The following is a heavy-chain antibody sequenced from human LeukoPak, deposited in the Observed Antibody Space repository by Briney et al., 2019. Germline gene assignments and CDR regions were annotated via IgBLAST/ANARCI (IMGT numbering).Heavy chain of an antibody. CDR3: ARGGRGIYYYYYMDV. CDR1: GGSFSGYY. Sequence: SETLSLTCAVYGGSFSGYYWSWIRQPPGKGLEWIGEINHSGSTNYNPSLKSRVTISVDTSKNQFPLKLSSVTAADTAVYYCARGGRGIYYYYYMDVWGKGTTVTVSS. CDR2: INHSGST. V-gene: IGHV4-34*01. J-gene: IGHJ6*03.